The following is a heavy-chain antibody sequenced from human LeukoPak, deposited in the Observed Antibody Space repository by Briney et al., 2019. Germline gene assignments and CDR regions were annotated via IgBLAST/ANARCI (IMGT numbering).Heavy chain of an antibody. CDR1: GFTFSDYY. Sequence: PGGSLRLSCAASGFTFSDYYMSWIRQAPGKGLEWVSYISSSSSYTNYADSVKGRFTISRDNAKNSLYLQMNSLRAEDTAVYYCARDIVVVVAATPLFDYWGQGTLVTVSS. CDR3: ARDIVVVVAATPLFDY. V-gene: IGHV3-11*06. J-gene: IGHJ4*02. D-gene: IGHD2-15*01. CDR2: ISSSSSYT.